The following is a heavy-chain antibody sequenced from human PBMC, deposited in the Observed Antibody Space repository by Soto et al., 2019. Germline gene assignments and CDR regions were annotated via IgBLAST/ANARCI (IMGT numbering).Heavy chain of an antibody. CDR2: IYYGGST. V-gene: IGHV4-59*08. D-gene: IGHD7-27*01. CDR1: GDSISSYY. CDR3: ARPGRDWGSLEY. Sequence: QVQLQESGPGLVKPSETLSLTCTVSGDSISSYYWTWIRQPPGKGLEWIAFIYYGGSTNYNPSLKSRVXXXVXXSKHQCSLNLNSVTAADTAVYYCARPGRDWGSLEYWGQGTRVTVSS. J-gene: IGHJ4*02.